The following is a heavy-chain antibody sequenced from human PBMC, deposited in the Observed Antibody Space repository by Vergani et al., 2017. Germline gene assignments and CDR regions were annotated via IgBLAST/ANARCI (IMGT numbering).Heavy chain of an antibody. V-gene: IGHV3-23*01. Sequence: EVQLLESGGGLVQPGGSLRLSCAASGFTFSSYAMSWVRQAPGKGLEWVSAISGSGGSTYYADSVKGRFTISRDNSKNTLYLQRNSLRAEDTAVYYCAKSSYYYDSSGYYFWGQGTLVTVSS. CDR2: ISGSGGST. D-gene: IGHD3-22*01. CDR3: AKSSYYYDSSGYYF. CDR1: GFTFSSYA. J-gene: IGHJ4*02.